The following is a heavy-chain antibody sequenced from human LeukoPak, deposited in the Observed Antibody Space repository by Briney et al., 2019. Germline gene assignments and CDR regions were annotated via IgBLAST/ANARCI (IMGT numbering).Heavy chain of an antibody. CDR3: ARSYYYGAGSGRWFDP. CDR1: GGSISTYY. CDR2: IYTSGSTDYYT. Sequence: SETLSLTCTVSGGSISTYYWNWNRQPAGKGLEWIGRIYTSGSTDYYTDYNPSLKSRVTMSVDTSKNHFSLELSSVTAADTAVYYCARSYYYGAGSGRWFDPWGQGALVTVSS. V-gene: IGHV4-4*07. J-gene: IGHJ5*02. D-gene: IGHD3-10*01.